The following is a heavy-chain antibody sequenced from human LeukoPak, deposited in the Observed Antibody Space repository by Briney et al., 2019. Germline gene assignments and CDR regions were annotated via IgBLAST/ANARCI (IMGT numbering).Heavy chain of an antibody. J-gene: IGHJ5*02. V-gene: IGHV3-48*04. Sequence: GGSLRLSCAASGFTFSSYSMNWVRQAPGKGLEGVSYISSSSSTIYYADSVKGRFTISRDNAKNSLDLQMNSLRAEDTALYYCAKGVSSSWYRVDWIDPWGQGTLVTVSS. CDR3: AKGVSSSWYRVDWIDP. CDR2: ISSSSSTI. D-gene: IGHD6-13*01. CDR1: GFTFSSYS.